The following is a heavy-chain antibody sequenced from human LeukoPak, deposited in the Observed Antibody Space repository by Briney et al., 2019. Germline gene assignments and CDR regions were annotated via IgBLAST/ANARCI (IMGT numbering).Heavy chain of an antibody. D-gene: IGHD2-15*01. CDR2: IYYSGST. V-gene: IGHV4-59*08. Sequence: SETLSLTCTVSGGSISSYYWSWIRQPPGKGLEWIGFIYYSGSTNYNPSLKSRVTISVDTSKNQFSLKLSSVTAADTAVYYCARAPGYCSGGSCYEGQNFDYWGQGTLVTVSS. J-gene: IGHJ4*02. CDR1: GGSISSYY. CDR3: ARAPGYCSGGSCYEGQNFDY.